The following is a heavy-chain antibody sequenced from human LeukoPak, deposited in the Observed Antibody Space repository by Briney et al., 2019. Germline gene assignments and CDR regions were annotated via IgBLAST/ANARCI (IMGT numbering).Heavy chain of an antibody. Sequence: PLEALSLTCTVSGGSITMYYWSWVRQPPGKGLEWIGYIFNSGSTNSNPSLKSRLTISVDTSKNQLSLKLSSVTAADTAVYYCARGGLMVHAHDAFDIWGQGTMVTVSS. CDR3: ARGGLMVHAHDAFDI. CDR1: GGSITMYY. D-gene: IGHD2-8*01. CDR2: IFNSGST. V-gene: IGHV4-59*08. J-gene: IGHJ3*02.